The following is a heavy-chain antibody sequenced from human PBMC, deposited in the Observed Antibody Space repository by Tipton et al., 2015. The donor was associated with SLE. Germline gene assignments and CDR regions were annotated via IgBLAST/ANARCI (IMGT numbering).Heavy chain of an antibody. CDR2: IYTSGS. Sequence: TLSLTCAVSGGSITGGGNFWSWIRQPAGKGLEWIGRIYTSGSNYNPSLNSRVTISVDTSKNQFSLSLSSVTAADTAVYYCARWISTSSNFGSCDIWGQGTIDTVAS. CDR3: ARWISTSSNFGSCDI. D-gene: IGHD2/OR15-2a*01. J-gene: IGHJ3*02. V-gene: IGHV4-61*02. CDR1: GGSITGGGNF.